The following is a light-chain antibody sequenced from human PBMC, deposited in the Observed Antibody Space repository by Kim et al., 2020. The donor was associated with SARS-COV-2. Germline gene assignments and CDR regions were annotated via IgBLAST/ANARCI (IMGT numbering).Light chain of an antibody. Sequence: TPGERATPSCRASQSLSRNYLAWYQQKPGQAPRHLIYSASSRATGIPDRFSGSGSGTDFTLPISRLEPEDFAVYYCQQYDSSPITFGGGTKVDIK. CDR2: SAS. CDR1: QSLSRNY. J-gene: IGKJ4*01. V-gene: IGKV3-20*01. CDR3: QQYDSSPIT.